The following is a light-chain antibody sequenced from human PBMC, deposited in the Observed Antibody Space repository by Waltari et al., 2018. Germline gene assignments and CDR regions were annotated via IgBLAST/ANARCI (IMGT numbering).Light chain of an antibody. CDR1: NLGSKA. V-gene: IGLV3-21*02. CDR3: QVWDTSNDHVV. J-gene: IGLJ2*01. Sequence: SYVLTQSPSVSVAPGQTTRITCGGNNLGSKAVHWYQQKPGQAPVLVVYDDRARPSGIPERFSGSNSGNTATLTISRVAAGDEADYYCQVWDTSNDHVVFGGGTKLTVL. CDR2: DDR.